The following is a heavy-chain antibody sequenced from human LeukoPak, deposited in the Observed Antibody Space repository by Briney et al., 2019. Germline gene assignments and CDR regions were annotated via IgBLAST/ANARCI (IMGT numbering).Heavy chain of an antibody. D-gene: IGHD3-16*02. CDR2: ISSSGSTI. CDR3: ARTSWSDAFDI. V-gene: IGHV3-48*03. CDR1: GFTFSSYE. J-gene: IGHJ3*02. Sequence: GGSLRLSCAASGFTFSSYEMNWVRQAPGKGREWVSYISSSGSTIYYADSVKGRFTISRDNAKNSLYLQMNSLRAEDTAVYYCARTSWSDAFDIWGQGTMVTVSS.